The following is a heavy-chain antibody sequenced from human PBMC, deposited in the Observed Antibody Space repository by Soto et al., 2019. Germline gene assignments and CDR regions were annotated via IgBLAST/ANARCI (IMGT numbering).Heavy chain of an antibody. CDR3: ARARLLAYWYFDL. J-gene: IGHJ2*01. Sequence: SETLSLTCTVSGGSLSSGDYYWSWIRQPPGKGLEWIGYIYYSGSTYYNPSLKSRVTISVDTSKNQFSLKLSSVTAADTAVYYCARARLLAYWYFDLWGRGTLVTVSS. CDR1: GGSLSSGDYY. CDR2: IYYSGST. V-gene: IGHV4-30-4*01.